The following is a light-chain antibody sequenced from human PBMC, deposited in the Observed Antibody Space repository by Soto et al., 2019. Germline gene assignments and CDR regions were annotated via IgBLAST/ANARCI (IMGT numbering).Light chain of an antibody. CDR3: QKYNRAPLT. CDR1: QDISNY. CDR2: AAS. V-gene: IGKV1-27*01. Sequence: DIQMTQSPSSLSASVGDTVTITCRASQDISNYLAWYQQKPGRVPKVLIYAASTLQSWVPSRFSAIGSGTYVTLTISSLQPEDVATYYCQKYNRAPLTFGGGTKVEIK. J-gene: IGKJ4*01.